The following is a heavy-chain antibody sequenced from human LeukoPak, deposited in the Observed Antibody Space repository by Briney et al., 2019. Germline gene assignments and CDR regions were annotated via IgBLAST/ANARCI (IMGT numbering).Heavy chain of an antibody. CDR1: GGTFSSYA. CDR3: ASHAAQRVAFDI. CDR2: IIPIFGTA. D-gene: IGHD6-6*01. Sequence: SVKVSCKASGGTFSSYAISWVRQAPGQGLEWMGGIIPIFGTANYAQKFQGRVTITADKSTSTAYMKLSSLRSEDTAVYYCASHAAQRVAFDIWGQGTMVTVSS. V-gene: IGHV1-69*06. J-gene: IGHJ3*02.